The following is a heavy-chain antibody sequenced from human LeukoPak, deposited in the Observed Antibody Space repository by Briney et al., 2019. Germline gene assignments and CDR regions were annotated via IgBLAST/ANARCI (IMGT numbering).Heavy chain of an antibody. J-gene: IGHJ6*03. CDR2: IYYSGST. D-gene: IGHD3-10*01. Sequence: SETLSLTCAVYGGSFSGYYWSWIRQPPGKGLEWIGYIYYSGSTNYNPSLKSRVTISVDTSKNQFSLKLSSVTAADTAVYYCARLWYYGSGSYWYYYYYMDVWGKGTTVTVSS. CDR1: GGSFSGYY. V-gene: IGHV4-59*01. CDR3: ARLWYYGSGSYWYYYYYMDV.